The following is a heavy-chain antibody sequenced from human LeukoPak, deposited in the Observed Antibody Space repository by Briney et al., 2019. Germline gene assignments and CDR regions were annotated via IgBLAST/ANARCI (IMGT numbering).Heavy chain of an antibody. CDR1: GYTFTGYY. V-gene: IGHV1-46*01. CDR3: ARPAPTGVDAFDI. D-gene: IGHD3-10*01. J-gene: IGHJ3*02. Sequence: ASVKVSCKASGYTFTGYYMRWVRQAPGQGLEWMGIINAGGGSTNYAQRLKGRVTMTSDTSTSTVYMELSRLRSEDTAVYYCARPAPTGVDAFDIWGQGTLVTVSS. CDR2: INAGGGST.